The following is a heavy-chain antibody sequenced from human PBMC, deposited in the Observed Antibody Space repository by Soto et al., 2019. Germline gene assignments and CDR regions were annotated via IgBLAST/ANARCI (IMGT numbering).Heavy chain of an antibody. D-gene: IGHD3-22*01. CDR2: ISGSAGST. CDR1: GFTFNNYA. V-gene: IGHV3-23*01. J-gene: IGHJ6*02. CDR3: ARDQSSGYYYGMDV. Sequence: HPGGSLRLSCAASGFTFNNYAMSWVRQAPGKGLEWVSGISGSAGSTYYADSVKGRFTITRDNSKNTLYLQMNSLRAEDTAVYYCARDQSSGYYYGMDVWGQGTTVTVSS.